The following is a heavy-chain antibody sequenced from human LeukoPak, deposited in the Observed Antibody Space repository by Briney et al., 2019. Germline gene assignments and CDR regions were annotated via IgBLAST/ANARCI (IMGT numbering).Heavy chain of an antibody. V-gene: IGHV4-34*01. D-gene: IGHD6-13*01. J-gene: IGHJ4*02. CDR2: INHSGST. CDR3: ARRALRYSSSWYFDY. Sequence: SETLSLTCAVYGGSFSGYYWSWTRQPPGKGLEWIGEINHSGSTNYNPSLKSRVTISVDTSKNQFSLKLSSVTAADTAVYYCARRALRYSSSWYFDYWGQGTLVTVSS. CDR1: GGSFSGYY.